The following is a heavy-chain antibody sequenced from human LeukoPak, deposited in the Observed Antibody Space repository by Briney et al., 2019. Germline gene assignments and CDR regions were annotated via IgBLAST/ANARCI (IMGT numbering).Heavy chain of an antibody. CDR1: GFTFSSYA. CDR2: ISGSGGST. V-gene: IGHV3-23*01. CDR3: AKGAEYADTNWFDP. J-gene: IGHJ5*02. D-gene: IGHD2-2*01. Sequence: PGGSLRLSCAASGFTFSSYAMSWVRQAPGKVLEWVSAISGSGGSTYYADSVKGRFTISRDNSKNTLYLQMNSLRADDTAVYYCAKGAEYADTNWFDPWGQGTLVTVSS.